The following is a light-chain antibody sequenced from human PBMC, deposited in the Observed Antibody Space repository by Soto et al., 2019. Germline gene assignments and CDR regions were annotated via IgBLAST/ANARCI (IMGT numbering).Light chain of an antibody. CDR1: SGSVSTNNY. Sequence: QTVVTQEPSFSVSPGGTVTLTCGLTSGSVSTNNYPSWYQQAPGQAPRTLIYSAKTRSSGVPDRFSGSILGNKAALTITGAQADDESDYYCLLYLGGGIGVFGGGTQLTVL. CDR3: LLYLGGGIGV. J-gene: IGLJ3*02. CDR2: SAK. V-gene: IGLV8-61*01.